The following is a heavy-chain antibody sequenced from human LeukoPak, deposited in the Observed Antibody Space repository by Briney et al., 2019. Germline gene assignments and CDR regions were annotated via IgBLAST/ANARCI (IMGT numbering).Heavy chain of an antibody. CDR1: GFTFSSYS. J-gene: IGHJ4*02. CDR3: ATYRQVLLPFES. Sequence: PGGSLRLSCAASGFTFSSYSMNWVRQAPGKGLEWVSGNADSVRGRFTISRDNSKSTLSLQMNSLRAEDTAIYYCATYRQVLLPFESWGQGTLVTVSS. D-gene: IGHD2-8*02. V-gene: IGHV3-23*05.